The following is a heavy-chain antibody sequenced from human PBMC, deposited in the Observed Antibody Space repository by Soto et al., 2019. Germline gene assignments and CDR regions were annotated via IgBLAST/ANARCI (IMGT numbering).Heavy chain of an antibody. CDR1: GFTFSSYS. V-gene: IGHV3-48*02. Sequence: PGGSLRLSCAASGFTFSSYSMNRVRQTPGKGLEWVSYISSSSSTIYYADSVKGRFTISRDNAKNSLYLQMNSLRDEDTAVYYCARDGYDYVLGSYRRRALNWGQGTLVTVSS. CDR2: ISSSSSTI. J-gene: IGHJ4*02. D-gene: IGHD3-16*02. CDR3: ARDGYDYVLGSYRRRALN.